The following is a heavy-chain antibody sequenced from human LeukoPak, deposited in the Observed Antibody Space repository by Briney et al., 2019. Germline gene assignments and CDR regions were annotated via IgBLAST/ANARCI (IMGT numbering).Heavy chain of an antibody. CDR3: AKDVIAEVGSRFDY. J-gene: IGHJ4*02. CDR2: ISGSDGST. D-gene: IGHD6-13*01. V-gene: IGHV3-23*01. CDR1: GFTFSSSA. Sequence: GSLRLSCAASGFTFSSSAMSWVRLAPGKGLEWVSGISGSDGSTYYADSVKGRFTISRDNSKKTLYLQMNNLRAEDTAVYYCAKDVIAEVGSRFDYWGQGTLVTVSS.